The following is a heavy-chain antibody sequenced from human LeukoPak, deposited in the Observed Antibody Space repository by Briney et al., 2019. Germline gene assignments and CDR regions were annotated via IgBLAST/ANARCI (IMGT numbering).Heavy chain of an antibody. CDR2: ISSSSSYI. D-gene: IGHD5-12*01. CDR3: ASGITLLATITRHRRYYYMDV. J-gene: IGHJ6*03. V-gene: IGHV3-21*01. Sequence: PGGSLRLSCAASGFTFSSYSMNWVRQAPGKGLEWVSSISSSSSYIYYADSVKGRFTISRDNAKNSLYLQMNSLRAEDTAVYYCASGITLLATITRHRRYYYMDVWGKGTTVTVSS. CDR1: GFTFSSYS.